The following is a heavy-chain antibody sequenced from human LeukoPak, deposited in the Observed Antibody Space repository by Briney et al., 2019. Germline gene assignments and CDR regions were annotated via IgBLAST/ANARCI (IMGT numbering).Heavy chain of an antibody. CDR1: GFTFDDYG. CDR2: INWNGGST. D-gene: IGHD3-3*01. J-gene: IGHJ4*02. CDR3: ARANRGGGFLEWLLSY. V-gene: IGHV3-20*04. Sequence: GGSLRLSCAASGFTFDDYGMSWVRQAPGKGLEWVSGINWNGGSTGYADSVKGRFTISRDNAKKSLYLQMNSLRAEDTALYYCARANRGGGFLEWLLSYWGQGTLVTVSS.